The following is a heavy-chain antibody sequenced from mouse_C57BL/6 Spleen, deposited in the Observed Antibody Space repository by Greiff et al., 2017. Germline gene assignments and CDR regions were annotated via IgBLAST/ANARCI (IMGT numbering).Heavy chain of an antibody. J-gene: IGHJ1*03. CDR3: ARLLRSPYWYCDV. Sequence: EVHLVESGGGLVQPGGSLKLSCAASGFTFSDYYMYWVRQTPEKRLEWVAYISNGGGSTYYPDTVKGRFTISRDNAKNTLYLQMSRLKSEDTAMYYCARLLRSPYWYCDVWGTGTTVTVSS. CDR2: ISNGGGST. CDR1: GFTFSDYY. D-gene: IGHD1-1*01. V-gene: IGHV5-12*01.